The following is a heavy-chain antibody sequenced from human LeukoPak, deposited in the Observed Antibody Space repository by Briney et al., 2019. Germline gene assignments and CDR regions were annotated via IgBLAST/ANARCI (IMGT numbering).Heavy chain of an antibody. CDR2: IYYSGST. D-gene: IGHD6-6*01. V-gene: IGHV4-59*01. CDR1: GGSISSYY. Sequence: SETLSLTCTVSGGSISSYYWSWIRQPPGKGLEWIGYIYYSGSTNYNPSLKSRVTISVDTSKNQFSLKLSSVTAADTAVYYCARESRVPEYFGYWGQGTLVTVSS. J-gene: IGHJ4*02. CDR3: ARESRVPEYFGY.